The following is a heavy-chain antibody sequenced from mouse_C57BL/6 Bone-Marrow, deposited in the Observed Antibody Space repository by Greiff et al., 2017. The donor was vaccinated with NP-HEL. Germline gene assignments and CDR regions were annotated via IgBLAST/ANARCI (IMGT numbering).Heavy chain of an antibody. CDR2: ISSGGSYT. V-gene: IGHV5-6*01. CDR1: GFTFSSYG. Sequence: EVQLVESGGDLVKPGGSLKLSCAASGFTFSSYGMSWVRQTPDKRLAWVATISSGGSYTYYPDSVKGRFTMSRDNAKNTLYLQLSSLKSEDTAMYYCARDYYGSSYGYWGQGTTPTVSS. CDR3: ARDYYGSSYGY. D-gene: IGHD1-1*01. J-gene: IGHJ2*01.